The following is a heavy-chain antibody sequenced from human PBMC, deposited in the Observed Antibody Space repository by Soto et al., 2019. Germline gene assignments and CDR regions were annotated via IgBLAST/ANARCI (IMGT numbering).Heavy chain of an antibody. CDR3: VRPDSTGYYSH. CDR2: INPADSDT. CDR1: GYSFTNYW. Sequence: PGESLKISCKGSGYSFTNYWIGWVRQMPGKGLEWMGIINPADSDTRYSPSFQGQVTVSVDKSISTAYLQRGSLKASDTAMYYCVRPDSTGYYSHWGQGPPVTVSS. J-gene: IGHJ4*02. D-gene: IGHD3-9*01. V-gene: IGHV5-51*01.